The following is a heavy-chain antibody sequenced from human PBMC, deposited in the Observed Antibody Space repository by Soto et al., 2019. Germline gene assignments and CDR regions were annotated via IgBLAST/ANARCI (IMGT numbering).Heavy chain of an antibody. CDR2: TYYRSKWYN. V-gene: IGHV6-1*01. J-gene: IGHJ3*02. D-gene: IGHD4-17*01. Sequence: PTRSPTSAISADSVSSNSAAWNWIRQSPSRGLEWLGRTYYRSKWYNDYAVSVKSRITINPDTSKNQFSLQLNSVTPEDTAVYYCARALSVTNAFDIWGQGTMVTVSS. CDR1: ADSVSSNSAA. CDR3: ARALSVTNAFDI.